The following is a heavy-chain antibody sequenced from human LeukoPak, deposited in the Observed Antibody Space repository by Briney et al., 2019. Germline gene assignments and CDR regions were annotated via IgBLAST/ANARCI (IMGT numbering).Heavy chain of an antibody. CDR2: ISTDGSST. D-gene: IGHD1-26*01. Sequence: GGSLRPSCAASVFTFSTYWMHWVRQAPGKGLVWVSRISTDGSSTTYADSVEGRLTISRDNAKNTLYLQMNSLRAEDTAVYYCARLGGSYAKWGQGTLVTVSS. J-gene: IGHJ4*02. CDR1: VFTFSTYW. CDR3: ARLGGSYAK. V-gene: IGHV3-74*01.